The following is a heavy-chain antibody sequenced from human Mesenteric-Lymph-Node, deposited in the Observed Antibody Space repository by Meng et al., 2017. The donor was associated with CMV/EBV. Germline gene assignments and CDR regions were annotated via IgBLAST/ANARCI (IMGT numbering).Heavy chain of an antibody. CDR2: INPSGGST. CDR3: ATSQTYYQSSDYYANY. Sequence: ASVKVSCKASGYTFTSYYMHWVRQAPGQGLEWMGIINPSGGSTSYAQKFQGRVTMTRDTSTSTVYMELSRLRSDDTAMYYCATSQTYYQSSDYYANYWGQGTLVTVSS. V-gene: IGHV1-46*01. CDR1: GYTFTSYY. J-gene: IGHJ4*02. D-gene: IGHD3-22*01.